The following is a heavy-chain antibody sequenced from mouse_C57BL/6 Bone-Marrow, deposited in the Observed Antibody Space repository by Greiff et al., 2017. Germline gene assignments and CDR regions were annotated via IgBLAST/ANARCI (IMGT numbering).Heavy chain of an antibody. Sequence: EVQGVESGEGLVKPGGSLKLSCAASGFTFSSYAMSWVRQTPEKRLEWVAYISSGGDYIYYADTVKGRFTISRDNARNTLYLQMSSLKSEDTAMYYCTRDGTTVVTYYYAMDYWGQGTSVTVSS. CDR3: TRDGTTVVTYYYAMDY. CDR1: GFTFSSYA. D-gene: IGHD1-1*01. CDR2: ISSGGDYI. V-gene: IGHV5-9-1*02. J-gene: IGHJ4*01.